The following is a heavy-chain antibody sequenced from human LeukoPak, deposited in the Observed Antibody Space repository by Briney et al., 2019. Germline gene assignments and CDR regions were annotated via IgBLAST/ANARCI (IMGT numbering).Heavy chain of an antibody. CDR3: AGLVAAATVY. CDR2: IYSGGST. D-gene: IGHD2-15*01. V-gene: IGHV3-53*01. Sequence: PGGSLRLSCAASGFTVSSNYMSWVRQAPGKGLEWVSVIYSGGSTYYADSVKGRFSISRDNSKNTLYLQMNGLRAEDTAVYFCAGLVAAATVYWGQGTLVTVSS. CDR1: GFTVSSNY. J-gene: IGHJ4*02.